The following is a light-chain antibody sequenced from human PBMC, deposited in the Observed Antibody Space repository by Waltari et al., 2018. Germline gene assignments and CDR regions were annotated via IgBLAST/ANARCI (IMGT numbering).Light chain of an antibody. CDR3: FSYTSTSALSV. Sequence: QSALTQPASVSGSPGQSITISCTGATSDIGDPGDHKFVSWYQQVPGKAPKLMIYDVSRRPSGVSNRFSGSRSDNTASLTISGLQAEDEADYFCFSYTSTSALSVFGSGTKVTVL. J-gene: IGLJ1*01. V-gene: IGLV2-14*01. CDR2: DVS. CDR1: TSDIGDPGDHKF.